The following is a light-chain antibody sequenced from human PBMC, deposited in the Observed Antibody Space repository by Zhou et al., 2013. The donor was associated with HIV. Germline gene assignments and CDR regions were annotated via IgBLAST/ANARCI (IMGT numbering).Light chain of an antibody. V-gene: IGKV1-33*01. Sequence: DIQMTQSPSSLSASVGDRVTITCQASQEIGVSLGWYQQKSGKAPNLLIYEASTLETGVPSRFSGSGSGTDFTLTISSLQPDDFATYYCQQYDSSSRCSFGQGDPSWRSN. CDR2: EAS. CDR1: QEIGVS. CDR3: QQYDSSSRCS. J-gene: IGKJ2*04.